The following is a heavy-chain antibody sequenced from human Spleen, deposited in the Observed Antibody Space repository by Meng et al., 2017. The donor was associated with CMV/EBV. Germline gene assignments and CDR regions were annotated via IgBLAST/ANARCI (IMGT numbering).Heavy chain of an antibody. D-gene: IGHD7-27*01. CDR3: ARAGANWGIDY. V-gene: IGHV3-48*03. CDR2: MSSSGSNI. CDR1: GFMFRSYE. Sequence: GGSLRLSCAASGFMFRSYEMNWVRQAPGKGLEWVSYMSSSGSNIYYADSVKGRFTTSRDNAKNSLYLQMNSLRVEDTAVYYCARAGANWGIDYWGQGLLVTVSS. J-gene: IGHJ4*02.